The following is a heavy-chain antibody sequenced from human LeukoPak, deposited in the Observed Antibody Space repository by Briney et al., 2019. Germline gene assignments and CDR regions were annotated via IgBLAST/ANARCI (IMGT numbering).Heavy chain of an antibody. V-gene: IGHV4-59*08. Sequence: SETLSLTCTVSGGSISGHYWSWIRQPPGKGLEWIGYMYYSGSTYYNPSLKSRVTISVDTSKNQFSLKLSSVTAADTAVYYCARGGPGYCSSTSCYPNWFDPWGQGTLVTVSS. CDR1: GGSISGHY. CDR3: ARGGPGYCSSTSCYPNWFDP. CDR2: MYYSGST. J-gene: IGHJ5*02. D-gene: IGHD2-2*01.